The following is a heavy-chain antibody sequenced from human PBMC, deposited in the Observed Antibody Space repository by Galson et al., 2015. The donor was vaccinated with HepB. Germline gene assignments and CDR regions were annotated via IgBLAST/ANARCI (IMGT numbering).Heavy chain of an antibody. Sequence: PALVKPTQTLTLTCTFSGFSLSTSEMCVSWIRQPPGKALEWLARIDWDDDKYYSTSLKTRLSISKDTSKNQVVLTMTNMDPVDTATYYCARIRMGSAWLGYFDYWGQGTPVTVSS. CDR1: GFSLSTSEMC. V-gene: IGHV2-70*11. D-gene: IGHD6-19*01. J-gene: IGHJ4*02. CDR2: IDWDDDK. CDR3: ARIRMGSAWLGYFDY.